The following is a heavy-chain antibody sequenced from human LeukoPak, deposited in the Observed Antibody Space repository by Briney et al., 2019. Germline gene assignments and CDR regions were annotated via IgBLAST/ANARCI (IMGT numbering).Heavy chain of an antibody. Sequence: GGSLRLSCAASGFTFSSYGMSWVRQAPGKGLEWVSAISGSGGSTYYADSVKGRFTISRDNSKNTLYLQMNSLRAEDTAVYYCARASYGDYDGSDAFDIWGQGTMVTVSS. D-gene: IGHD4-17*01. V-gene: IGHV3-23*01. CDR2: ISGSGGST. CDR1: GFTFSSYG. CDR3: ARASYGDYDGSDAFDI. J-gene: IGHJ3*02.